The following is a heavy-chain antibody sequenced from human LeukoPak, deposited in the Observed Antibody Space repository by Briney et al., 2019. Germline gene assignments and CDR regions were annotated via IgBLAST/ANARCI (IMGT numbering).Heavy chain of an antibody. CDR3: AKGGDGYNYGSYFDY. D-gene: IGHD5-24*01. J-gene: IGHJ4*02. CDR1: GFTFSSYG. V-gene: IGHV3-30*02. Sequence: PGGSLRLSCAASGFTFSSYGMHWVRQAPGKGLEWVAFIRNDGSSEFYKDSVKGRFTISRDNSKNTLFLQTNSLRAEDTAVYYCAKGGDGYNYGSYFDYWGQGTLVTVSS. CDR2: IRNDGSSE.